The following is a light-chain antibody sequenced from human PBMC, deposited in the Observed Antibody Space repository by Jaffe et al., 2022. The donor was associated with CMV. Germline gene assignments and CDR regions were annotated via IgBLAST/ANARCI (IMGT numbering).Light chain of an antibody. CDR2: DAS. V-gene: IGKV3-11*01. CDR1: QSVSTY. Sequence: EIVLTQSPATLSLSPGERATLSCRASQSVSTYLAWYQQKPGQAPRLLLYDASNRATGIPVRFSGSGSGTDFTLTISSLEPEDFAVYYCQQRSNWPPWTFGQGTKVEIK. CDR3: QQRSNWPPWT. J-gene: IGKJ1*01.